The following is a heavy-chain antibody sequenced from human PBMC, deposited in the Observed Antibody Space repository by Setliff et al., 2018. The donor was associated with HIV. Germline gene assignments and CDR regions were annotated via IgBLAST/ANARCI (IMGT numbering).Heavy chain of an antibody. V-gene: IGHV3-7*01. CDR2: IRQDGSEQ. CDR3: ATNFLYDILTGYFPYQFDQ. CDR1: GFTFSNYA. D-gene: IGHD3-9*01. J-gene: IGHJ4*02. Sequence: PGGSLRLSCAASGFTFSNYAVTWVRQAPGKGLEWVANIRQDGSEQFYVDSVKGRFTISRDNAKNSMFLQMNSLRGGDTAVYYCATNFLYDILTGYFPYQFDQWGQGTLVTVSS.